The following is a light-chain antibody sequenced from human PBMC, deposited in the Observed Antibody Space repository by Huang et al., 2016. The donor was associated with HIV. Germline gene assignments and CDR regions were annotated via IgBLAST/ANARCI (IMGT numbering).Light chain of an antibody. J-gene: IGKJ5*01. CDR1: QDIGTS. CDR3: QQLHTYPIS. CDR2: GAS. Sequence: QLTQSPPSLSASVGDTIIISCRASQDIGTSLAWYQQKTGWAPKLLISGASTLHTGVPSRFSGDSAGTFFTLFITGLQPEDFATYYCQQLHTYPISFGQGTRLDMK. V-gene: IGKV1-13*02.